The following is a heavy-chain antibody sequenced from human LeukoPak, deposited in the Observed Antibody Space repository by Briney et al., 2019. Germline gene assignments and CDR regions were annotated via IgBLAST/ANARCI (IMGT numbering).Heavy chain of an antibody. J-gene: IGHJ6*03. V-gene: IGHV3-23*01. CDR3: AKFNAYYYYYYMDV. CDR1: GFTFSTYA. Sequence: GGSLRLSCAASGFTFSTYAMSWVRQAPGKGLEWVSAISGSGGSTCYADSVKGRFTISRDNSKNTLYLQMNSLRAEDTAVYYCAKFNAYYYYYYMDVWGKGTTVTISS. CDR2: ISGSGGST.